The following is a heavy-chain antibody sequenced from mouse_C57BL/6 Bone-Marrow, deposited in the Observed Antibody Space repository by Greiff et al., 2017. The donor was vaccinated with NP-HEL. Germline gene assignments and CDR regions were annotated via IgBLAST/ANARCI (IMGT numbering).Heavy chain of an antibody. V-gene: IGHV3-1*01. Sequence: EVKLVESGPGMVKPSQSLSLTCTVTGYSITSGYDWHWIRHFPGNKLEWMGYISYSGSTNYNPSLKSRISITHDTSKNHFFLKLNSVTTEDTATYDCAREGVYDGYSYFDYWGQGTTLTVSS. CDR3: AREGVYDGYSYFDY. J-gene: IGHJ2*01. CDR2: ISYSGST. CDR1: GYSITSGYD. D-gene: IGHD2-3*01.